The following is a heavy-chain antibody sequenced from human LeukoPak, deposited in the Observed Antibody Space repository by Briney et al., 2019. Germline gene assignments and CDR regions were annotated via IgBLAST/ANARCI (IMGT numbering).Heavy chain of an antibody. CDR3: ARATSSEGYYFDS. CDR1: GFNVSTNY. V-gene: IGHV3-66*01. CDR2: IYVGGAT. Sequence: GGSLRLSCAVSGFNVSTNYVSWVRQAPGKGLEWVSLIYVGGATYYGDSVKGRFTISRDNSKNTQYLQMNSLRAEDTAVYYCARATSSEGYYFDSWGQGTLVTVSS. D-gene: IGHD6-6*01. J-gene: IGHJ4*02.